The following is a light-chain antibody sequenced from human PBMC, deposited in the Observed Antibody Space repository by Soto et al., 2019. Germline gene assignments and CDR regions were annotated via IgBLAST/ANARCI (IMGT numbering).Light chain of an antibody. J-gene: IGKJ4*01. CDR1: QGISNY. CDR3: QQRSNWPLLT. Sequence: DIQMTQSPSSLSASVGDRVTITCRASQGISNYLAWYQQKPGKVPKLLIYAASTLQSGVPSRFSGSGSGTDFTLTISSLEPEDFAVYYCQQRSNWPLLTFGGGTKVEIK. CDR2: AAS. V-gene: IGKV1-27*01.